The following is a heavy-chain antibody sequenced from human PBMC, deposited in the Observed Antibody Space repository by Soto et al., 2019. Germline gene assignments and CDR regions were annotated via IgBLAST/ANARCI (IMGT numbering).Heavy chain of an antibody. Sequence: QVQLQESGPGLVKPSQTLSLTCSVSGDSVTSGDYYWTWVRQSPGKGLEWIGYIYKSTTTYYNPSFESRVAISLDTSKSQFSLTVTSVTAADTAVYFCARGRYCLTGRCFPNWFDSWGQGTLVTVSS. CDR1: GDSVTSGDYY. D-gene: IGHD2-15*01. V-gene: IGHV4-30-4*01. J-gene: IGHJ5*01. CDR3: ARGRYCLTGRCFPNWFDS. CDR2: IYKSTTT.